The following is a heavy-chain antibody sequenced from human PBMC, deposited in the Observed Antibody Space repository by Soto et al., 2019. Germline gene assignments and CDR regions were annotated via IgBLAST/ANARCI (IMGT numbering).Heavy chain of an antibody. V-gene: IGHV3-30*03. CDR1: GLSFSNYG. Sequence: QVQLVESGGGVVQPGRSLRLSCAASGLSFSNYGMHWVRQAPGKGLEWVAVTSFNGNNKWYTDSVKGRFTISRDNSKNTLYLQMDSLRDEDTAVYHCARDSNRENYLEHWGPGTLVTVSS. CDR2: TSFNGNNK. CDR3: ARDSNRENYLEH. J-gene: IGHJ4*02.